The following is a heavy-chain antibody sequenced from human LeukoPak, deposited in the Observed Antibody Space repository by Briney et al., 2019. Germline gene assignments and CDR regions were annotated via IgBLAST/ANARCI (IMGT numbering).Heavy chain of an antibody. J-gene: IGHJ4*02. CDR3: ARGKFYDSSGYYY. CDR1: GGSFSGYY. D-gene: IGHD3-22*01. Sequence: SETLSLTCAVYGGSFSGYYWSWIRQPPGKGLEWIGEINHSGSTNYNPSLKSRVTISVDTSKNQFSLKLCSVTAADTAVYYCARGKFYDSSGYYYWGQGTLVTVSS. V-gene: IGHV4-34*01. CDR2: INHSGST.